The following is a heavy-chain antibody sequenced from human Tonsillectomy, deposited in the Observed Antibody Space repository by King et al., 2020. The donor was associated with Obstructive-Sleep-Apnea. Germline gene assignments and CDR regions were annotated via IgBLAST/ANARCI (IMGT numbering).Heavy chain of an antibody. V-gene: IGHV3-7*01. CDR1: GFTFSSYW. CDR2: MNQDGSDK. D-gene: IGHD7-27*01. Sequence: VQLVESGGGLAQPGGSLRLSCAASGFTFSSYWMAWVRQAPGKGLEWVAKMNQDGSDKYYVASVKGRFTISRDEAKNSLFLQMNSLGVEDTAVYYCARDPNRGGDFDYWGQGTLVTVSS. CDR3: ARDPNRGGDFDY. J-gene: IGHJ4*02.